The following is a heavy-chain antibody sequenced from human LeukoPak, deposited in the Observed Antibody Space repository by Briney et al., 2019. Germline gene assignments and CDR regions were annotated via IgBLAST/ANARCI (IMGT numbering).Heavy chain of an antibody. Sequence: GASVKLSCKSSGGTFSSYSISWVRQASGQGLEWMECLNAGNGNTKYSQMFQHRVTITRHTSASTAYVALSSLISEDTAVYYCARWSLAYDAFDSWGQGIMVTVSS. CDR3: ARWSLAYDAFDS. J-gene: IGHJ3*02. V-gene: IGHV1-3*01. CDR2: LNAGNGNT. CDR1: GGTFSSYS. D-gene: IGHD2-15*01.